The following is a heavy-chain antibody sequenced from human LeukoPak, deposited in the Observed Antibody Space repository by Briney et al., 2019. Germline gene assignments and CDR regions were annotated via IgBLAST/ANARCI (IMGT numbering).Heavy chain of an antibody. D-gene: IGHD1-7*01. J-gene: IGHJ4*02. CDR2: IREDGGHT. CDR3: AKDGKTRNWNYFQAKAVD. CDR1: GFTFTNHW. Sequence: GGSLRLSCVTSGFTFTNHWMSWVRQAPGRGLEWVANIREDGGHTNYVDSVKGRFTISRDNSKNTLYLQVNSLRAEDTAIYYCAKDGKTRNWNYFQAKAVDWGQGTLVTVSS. V-gene: IGHV3-7*03.